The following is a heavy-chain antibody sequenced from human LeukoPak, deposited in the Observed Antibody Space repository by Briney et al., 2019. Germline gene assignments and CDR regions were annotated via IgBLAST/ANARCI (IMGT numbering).Heavy chain of an antibody. CDR3: ARAGGVSFVARWFDP. CDR2: VSAYSGNT. J-gene: IGHJ5*02. D-gene: IGHD3-16*01. Sequence: ASLKVSCKASGYTFSNYGISWVRQAPGQGLEWLGWVSAYSGNTNYAQKLQGRVTMTTDTSTGIAYVELKSLRSDDTAVYYCARAGGVSFVARWFDPWGQGSLVTVSS. CDR1: GYTFSNYG. V-gene: IGHV1-18*01.